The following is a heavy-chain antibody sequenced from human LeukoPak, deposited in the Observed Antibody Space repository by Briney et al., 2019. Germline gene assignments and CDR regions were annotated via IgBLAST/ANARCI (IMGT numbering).Heavy chain of an antibody. CDR1: GFTFSSYA. J-gene: IGHJ4*02. D-gene: IGHD6-13*01. V-gene: IGHV4-59*10. Sequence: GSLRLSCAASGFTFSSYAMSWVRQAPGKGLEWIGHIYNSGSTNYNPSLKSRVAMSVDTSKNQFSLKLSSVTAADTAIYYCARTGYTTSWFYFDSWGQGTLVTVSS. CDR2: IYNSGST. CDR3: ARTGYTTSWFYFDS.